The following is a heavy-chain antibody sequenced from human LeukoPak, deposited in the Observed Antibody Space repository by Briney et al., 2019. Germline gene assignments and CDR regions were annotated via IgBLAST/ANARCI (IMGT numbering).Heavy chain of an antibody. CDR2: INPKSGGT. D-gene: IGHD5-12*01. J-gene: IGHJ4*02. V-gene: IGHV1-2*02. CDR1: GYTFTGYY. CDR3: ASVTLSAYDGDY. Sequence: GASVKVSCKASGYTFTGYYMHWVRQAPGQGLEWMGWINPKSGGTNYAQKFQGRVTMTRDTSISTAYMELSRLRSDDTAVYYCASVTLSAYDGDYWGQGTLVTVSS.